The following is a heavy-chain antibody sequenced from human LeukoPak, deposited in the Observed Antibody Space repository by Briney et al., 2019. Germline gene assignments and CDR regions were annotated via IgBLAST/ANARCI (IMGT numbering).Heavy chain of an antibody. CDR2: IYYSRTT. CDR3: ARGVYIAAAQYGY. V-gene: IGHV4-59*01. CDR1: GGSISSYY. Sequence: AETLSLTCTVSGGSISSYYWSWIRQPPGKGLEWIGYIYYSRTTNYNPSLKRRVTITVDTPKNQFSLKLSSVTAADTAVYYCARGVYIAAAQYGYWGQGTLVTVSS. D-gene: IGHD6-13*01. J-gene: IGHJ4*02.